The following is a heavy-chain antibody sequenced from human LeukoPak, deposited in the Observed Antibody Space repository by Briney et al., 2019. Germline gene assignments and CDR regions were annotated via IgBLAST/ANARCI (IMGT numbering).Heavy chain of an antibody. CDR3: AKDPIVGGTNYFDY. Sequence: PGGSLRLSCAASGFTFSGSAMSWVRQAPGKGLEGVSGISESGGSTSYADSVKGRFTISRDNSKNTLYLHMNSLRAEDTAVYYCAKDPIVGGTNYFDYWGQGTLVTVSS. V-gene: IGHV3-23*01. D-gene: IGHD1-26*01. CDR1: GFTFSGSA. J-gene: IGHJ4*02. CDR2: ISESGGST.